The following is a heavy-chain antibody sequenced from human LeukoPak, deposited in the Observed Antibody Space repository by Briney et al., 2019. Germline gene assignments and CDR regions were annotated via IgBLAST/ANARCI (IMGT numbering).Heavy chain of an antibody. D-gene: IGHD3-22*01. Sequence: ASVKVSCKASAHIFTSYGISWVRQAPGQGLEWMGWISAYNGNTNYAQKLQGRVTMTTDTSTSTAYMELRSLRSDDTAVYYCASGSSGYYYFDYWGQGTLVTVSS. J-gene: IGHJ4*02. V-gene: IGHV1-18*01. CDR1: AHIFTSYG. CDR3: ASGSSGYYYFDY. CDR2: ISAYNGNT.